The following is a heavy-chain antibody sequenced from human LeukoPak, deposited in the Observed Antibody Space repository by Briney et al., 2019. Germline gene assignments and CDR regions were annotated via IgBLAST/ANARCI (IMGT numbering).Heavy chain of an antibody. V-gene: IGHV4-39*07. CDR1: GGSISSSSYY. J-gene: IGHJ6*03. D-gene: IGHD1-1*01. CDR2: IYYSGST. Sequence: PSETLSLTCTVSGGSISSSSYYWGWIRQPPGTGLEWIGSIYYSGSTYYNPSLKSRVTISVDTSKNQFSLKLSSVTAADTAVYYCATVYNWNEVLYYYYYMDVWGKGTTVTVSS. CDR3: ATVYNWNEVLYYYYYMDV.